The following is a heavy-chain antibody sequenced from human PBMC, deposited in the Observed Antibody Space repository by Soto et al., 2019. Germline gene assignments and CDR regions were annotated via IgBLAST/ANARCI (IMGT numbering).Heavy chain of an antibody. D-gene: IGHD3-10*01. V-gene: IGHV4-61*01. CDR1: GGSVGSGSYY. CDR3: ASPYYYGSGSYYPFDY. J-gene: IGHJ4*02. CDR2: IYYSGST. Sequence: SETLSLTWTVSGGSVGSGSYYWSWIRQPPGKGLEWIGYIYYSGSTNYNPSLKSRVTISVDTSKNQFSLKLSSVTAADTAVYYCASPYYYGSGSYYPFDYWGQGTLVTVSS.